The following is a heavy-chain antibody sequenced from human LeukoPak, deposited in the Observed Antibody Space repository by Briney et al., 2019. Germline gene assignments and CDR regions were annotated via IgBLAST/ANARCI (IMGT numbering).Heavy chain of an antibody. V-gene: IGHV3-9*03. D-gene: IGHD3-10*01. J-gene: IGHJ4*02. CDR3: AKMVRGVIFDY. Sequence: GRSLRLSCAASGFTFDDYAMHWVRQAPGKGLEWVSGINWNGNIMDYADSVKGRFTISRDNAKNSLYLQMNSLRAEDMALYYCAKMVRGVIFDYWGQGALVTVSS. CDR1: GFTFDDYA. CDR2: INWNGNIM.